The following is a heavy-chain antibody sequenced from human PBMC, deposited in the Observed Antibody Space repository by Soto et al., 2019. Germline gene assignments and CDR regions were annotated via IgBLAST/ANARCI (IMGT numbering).Heavy chain of an antibody. CDR1: GFTFSSYA. CDR3: ANMGLRFLEWLSYPYGMDV. D-gene: IGHD3-3*01. CDR2: ISGSGGST. Sequence: GGSLRLSCAASGFTFSSYAMSWVRQAPGKGLEWVSAISGSGGSTYYADSVKGRFTISRDNSKNTLYLQMNSLRAEDTAVYYCANMGLRFLEWLSYPYGMDVWGRGTTVTVSS. J-gene: IGHJ6*02. V-gene: IGHV3-23*01.